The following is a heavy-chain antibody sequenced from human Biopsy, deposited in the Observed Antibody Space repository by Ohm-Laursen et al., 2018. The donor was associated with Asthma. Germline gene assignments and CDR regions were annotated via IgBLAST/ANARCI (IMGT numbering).Heavy chain of an antibody. CDR3: ARVVGGYCSSTSCYGGYYYGMDV. Sequence: PSETLSLTCAVYGGSFSGYYWSWIRQPPGKGLEWIGEINHSGSTNYNPSLKSRVTILVDTSKNQFSLKLSSVTAADTAVYYCARVVGGYCSSTSCYGGYYYGMDVWGQGTTVTVSS. V-gene: IGHV4-34*01. J-gene: IGHJ6*02. D-gene: IGHD2-2*01. CDR1: GGSFSGYY. CDR2: INHSGST.